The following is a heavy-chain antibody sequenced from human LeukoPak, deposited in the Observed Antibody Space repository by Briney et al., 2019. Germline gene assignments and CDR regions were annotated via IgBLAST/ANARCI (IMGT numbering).Heavy chain of an antibody. J-gene: IGHJ4*02. CDR2: IYYSGST. CDR1: GGSISSYY. CDR3: ARAGRATQGYFDY. D-gene: IGHD1-26*01. Sequence: SEALSLTCTVSGGSISSYYWSWIRQPPGKGLEWIGYIYYSGSTNYNPSLKSRVTISVDTSKNQFSLKLSTVTAADTAVYYCARAGRATQGYFDYWGQGTLVTVSS. V-gene: IGHV4-59*01.